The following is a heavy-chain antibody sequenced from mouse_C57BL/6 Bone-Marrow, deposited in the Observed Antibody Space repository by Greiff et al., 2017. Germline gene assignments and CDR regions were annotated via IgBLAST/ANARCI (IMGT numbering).Heavy chain of an antibody. V-gene: IGHV1-64*01. CDR1: GYTFTSYW. J-gene: IGHJ4*01. D-gene: IGHD2-5*01. CDR2: IHPNSGST. CDR3: ARCYSNSYYAMDY. Sequence: QVQLQQPGAELVKPGASVKLSCKASGYTFTSYWMHWVKQRPGQGLEWIGMIHPNSGSTNYNEKFKSKATLTVDKSSSTAYMQLSSLTSEDSAVYYCARCYSNSYYAMDYWGQGTSVTVSS.